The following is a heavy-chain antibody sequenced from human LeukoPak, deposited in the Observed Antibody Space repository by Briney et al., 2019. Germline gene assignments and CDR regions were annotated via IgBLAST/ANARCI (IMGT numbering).Heavy chain of an antibody. D-gene: IGHD1-26*01. CDR3: ARSSAYYNEADI. J-gene: IGHJ3*02. CDR1: GYSFTSYY. Sequence: ASVKVSCKTSGYSFTSYYIHWVRQAPGQGLEWMGIINPSGGSTTYAQKFQGRLAMASDTSTSTVYMELSSLRSEDTAMYYCARSSAYYNEADIWGQGTMVTVSS. V-gene: IGHV1-46*01. CDR2: INPSGGST.